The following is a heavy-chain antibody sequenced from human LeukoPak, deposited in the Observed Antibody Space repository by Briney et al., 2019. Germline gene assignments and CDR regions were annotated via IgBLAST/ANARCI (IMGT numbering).Heavy chain of an antibody. CDR3: ARGGYYGSGRYYFDS. CDR1: GGSFSGYY. Sequence: KTSETLSLTCAVYGGSFSGYYWSWIRQPPGKGLEWIGEINHSGITNYNPSLKSRVTISVDTSKNQFSLKLSSVTAADTAVYYCARGGYYGSGRYYFDSWGQGTLVTVSS. CDR2: INHSGIT. D-gene: IGHD3-3*01. J-gene: IGHJ4*02. V-gene: IGHV4-34*01.